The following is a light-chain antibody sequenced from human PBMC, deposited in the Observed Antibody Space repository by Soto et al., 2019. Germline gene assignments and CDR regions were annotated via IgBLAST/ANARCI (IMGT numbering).Light chain of an antibody. CDR2: LNNDGSY. CDR3: QTWAYYAHLL. J-gene: IGLJ2*01. Sequence: QAVLTQPPSASASLGGSVKFTGTLSSGHRSYPVAWHQRQPEKGPRYLMKLNNDGSYSKGDGVPDRFSGSCSGAERYLTISCLQPDDEAEYYVQTWAYYAHLLFGRVPKLTVL. CDR1: SGHRSYP. V-gene: IGLV4-69*01.